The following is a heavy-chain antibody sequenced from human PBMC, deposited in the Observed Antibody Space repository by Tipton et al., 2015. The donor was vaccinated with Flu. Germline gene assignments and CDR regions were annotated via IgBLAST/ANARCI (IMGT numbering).Heavy chain of an antibody. Sequence: TLSLTCTVSGASISSESYYWGWIRQPPGKGLEWIGNIYHSGSTNYNPSLKSRVTISVDTSKNQFSLKLSSVTAADTAVYYCARGYCSGGSCSYWYFDLWGRGTLVTVSS. CDR2: IYHSGST. CDR1: GASISSESYY. V-gene: IGHV4-39*07. D-gene: IGHD2-15*01. J-gene: IGHJ2*01. CDR3: ARGYCSGGSCSYWYFDL.